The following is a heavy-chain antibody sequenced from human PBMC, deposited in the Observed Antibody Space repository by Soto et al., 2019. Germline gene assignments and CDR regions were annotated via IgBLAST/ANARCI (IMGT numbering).Heavy chain of an antibody. J-gene: IGHJ5*02. CDR3: ARSRPIVVVPAAIYGWFDP. CDR2: IIPIFGTA. V-gene: IGHV1-69*06. Sequence: QVQLVQSGAEVKKPGSSMKVSCKASGGTFSSYAISWVRQAPGQGLEWMGGIIPIFGTANYAQKFQGRVTITADKSTSTAYMELSSLRSEDTAVYYCARSRPIVVVPAAIYGWFDPWGQGTLVTVSS. D-gene: IGHD2-2*02. CDR1: GGTFSSYA.